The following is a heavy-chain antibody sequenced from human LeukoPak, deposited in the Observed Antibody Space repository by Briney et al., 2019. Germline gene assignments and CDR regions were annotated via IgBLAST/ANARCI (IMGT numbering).Heavy chain of an antibody. CDR3: AKVERNSD. Sequence: GGSLRLSCAASGFTFSSYVMSWARQAPGKGLEWVSSISTSGDNTEYADSVKGRFSISRDNSKNTLYLQMNSLRAEDTAVYYCAKVERNSDWGQGTLVTVSS. J-gene: IGHJ4*02. D-gene: IGHD4-23*01. V-gene: IGHV3-23*01. CDR1: GFTFSSYV. CDR2: ISTSGDNT.